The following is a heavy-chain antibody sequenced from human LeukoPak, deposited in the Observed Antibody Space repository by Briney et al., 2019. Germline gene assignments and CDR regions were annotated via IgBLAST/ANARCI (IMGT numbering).Heavy chain of an antibody. CDR3: AKGRTSTIFEGVDY. D-gene: IGHD3-3*01. J-gene: IGHJ4*02. CDR2: ISYDGSNK. V-gene: IGHV3-30-3*01. Sequence: GGPLRLSCAASGFAFSTYAMSWVRQSPGKGLEWVAVISYDGSNKYYADSVKGRFTISRDNAKNSLYLQMNSLRAEDVAFYYCAKGRTSTIFEGVDYWGQGTLVTVSS. CDR1: GFAFSTYA.